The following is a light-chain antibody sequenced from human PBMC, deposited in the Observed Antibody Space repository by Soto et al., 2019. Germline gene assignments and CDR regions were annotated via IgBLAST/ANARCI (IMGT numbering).Light chain of an antibody. CDR2: KAS. J-gene: IGKJ1*01. CDR1: QSISSW. Sequence: DIQMTQSPSTLSASVGDRVTITCRASQSISSWLAWYQQKPGKDPNLLIYKASSLESGVPSRFSGSGSGTEFTLTISSLQPDDFATYSCQQYNSYSWTFGQGTKVEIK. V-gene: IGKV1-5*03. CDR3: QQYNSYSWT.